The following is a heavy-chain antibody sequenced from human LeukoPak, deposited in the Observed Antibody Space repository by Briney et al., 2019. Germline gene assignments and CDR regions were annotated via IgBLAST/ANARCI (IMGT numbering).Heavy chain of an antibody. Sequence: PSETLPLTCTVSGYSISSGYYWGWIRQPPGKGLEWIGSIYHTGSTYYNPSLKSRVTISVDTSKNHFSLKLISVTAADTAVYYCARSTMVRGERLGKIDYWGQGTLVTVSS. CDR3: ARSTMVRGERLGKIDY. D-gene: IGHD3-10*01. CDR1: GYSISSGYY. V-gene: IGHV4-38-2*02. CDR2: IYHTGST. J-gene: IGHJ4*02.